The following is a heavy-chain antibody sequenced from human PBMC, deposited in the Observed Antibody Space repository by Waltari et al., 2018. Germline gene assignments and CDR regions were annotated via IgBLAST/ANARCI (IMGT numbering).Heavy chain of an antibody. CDR1: GFRFSRYA. D-gene: IGHD6-19*01. CDR3: ARASIAVEERGDDYFHY. Sequence: QVQLVVSGVGVVQPGKSLRLSCAASGFRFSRYAMHWVRQAPGKGLEWLAGIWYDGDNKYYGDSVRGRFTISRDNSKNTLYLQLNSLRAEDTAVYYCARASIAVEERGDDYFHYWGQGTLVTVSS. CDR2: IWYDGDNK. V-gene: IGHV3-33*01. J-gene: IGHJ4*02.